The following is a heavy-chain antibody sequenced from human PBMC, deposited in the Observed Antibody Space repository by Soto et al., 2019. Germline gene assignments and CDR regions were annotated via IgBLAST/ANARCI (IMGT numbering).Heavy chain of an antibody. CDR1: GGSFSGYY. Sequence: SETLSLTCAVYGGSFSGYYWSWIRQPPGKGLEWIGEINHSGSTNYNPSLKSRVTISVDTSKNQFSLKLSSVTAADTAVYYCARGRGRPDIVAMGRPYYYYYMDVWGKGTTVTVSS. V-gene: IGHV4-34*01. J-gene: IGHJ6*03. D-gene: IGHD5-12*01. CDR2: INHSGST. CDR3: ARGRGRPDIVAMGRPYYYYYMDV.